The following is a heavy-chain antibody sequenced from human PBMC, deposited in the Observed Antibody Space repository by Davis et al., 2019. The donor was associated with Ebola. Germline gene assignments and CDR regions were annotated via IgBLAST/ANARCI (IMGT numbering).Heavy chain of an antibody. Sequence: MPSETLSLTCTVSGGSISSSSYYWGWIRQPPGKGLEWMGSIYYSGSTYYNPSLKSLVTISVDTSKNQFSLKLSSVTAADTAVYYCAASYGMDVWGQGTTVTVSS. V-gene: IGHV4-39*01. CDR3: AASYGMDV. J-gene: IGHJ6*02. CDR1: GGSISSSSYY. CDR2: IYYSGST.